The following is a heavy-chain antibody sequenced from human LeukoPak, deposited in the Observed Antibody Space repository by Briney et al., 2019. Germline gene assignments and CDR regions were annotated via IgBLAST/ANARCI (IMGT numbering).Heavy chain of an antibody. CDR2: ISDYNGNT. J-gene: IGHJ4*02. V-gene: IGHV1-18*01. Sequence: ASXKVSCKASGYTFTSYGISWVRQAPGQGIEWMGWISDYNGNTNYAQKLRGRVTMTTDTSTSTAYMELRSLRSDDTAVYYCASAIDYDFALDYWGQGTLVTVSS. CDR3: ASAIDYDFALDY. D-gene: IGHD4-17*01. CDR1: GYTFTSYG.